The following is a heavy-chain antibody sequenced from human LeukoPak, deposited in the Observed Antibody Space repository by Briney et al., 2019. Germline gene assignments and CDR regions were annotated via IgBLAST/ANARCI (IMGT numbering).Heavy chain of an antibody. CDR3: ARDAQWELRAFDV. D-gene: IGHD1-26*01. V-gene: IGHV1-69*06. Sequence: GASVKVSCKTIGGRFKSYGFSWVRQAPGQGLEWMGGIIPIFDRPNYAQKSEGRVTITGDKSTNTTYMEISSLTSDDTAVYYCARDAQWELRAFDVWGRGTMVIVSS. CDR2: IIPIFDRP. CDR1: GGRFKSYG. J-gene: IGHJ3*01.